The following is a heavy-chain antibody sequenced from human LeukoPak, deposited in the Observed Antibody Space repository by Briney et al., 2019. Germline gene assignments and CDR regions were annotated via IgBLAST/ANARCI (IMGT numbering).Heavy chain of an antibody. J-gene: IGHJ4*02. CDR1: GFIFDDYA. V-gene: IGHV3-9*01. CDR2: ISWNSGSI. D-gene: IGHD3-10*01. Sequence: GGSLRLSCAASGFIFDDYAMHWVRQAPGKGLEWVSGISWNSGSIGYADSVKGRFTISRDNAKNSLYLQMNSLRAEDTALYYCAKGGYGSGSYLDYWGQGTLVTVSS. CDR3: AKGGYGSGSYLDY.